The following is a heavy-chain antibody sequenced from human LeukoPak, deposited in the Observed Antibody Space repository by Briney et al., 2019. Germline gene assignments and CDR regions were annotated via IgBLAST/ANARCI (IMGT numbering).Heavy chain of an antibody. CDR1: GFTFSNAW. V-gene: IGHV3-15*01. CDR2: IKSKTDGGTT. Sequence: GGSLRLSRAASGFTFSNAWMSWVRQAPGKGLEWVGRIKSKTDGGTTDYAAPVKGRFTISRDDSKNTLYLQMNSLKTEDTAVYYCTTRITMIVVVIQSWGQGTMVTVSS. J-gene: IGHJ3*01. CDR3: TTRITMIVVVIQS. D-gene: IGHD3-22*01.